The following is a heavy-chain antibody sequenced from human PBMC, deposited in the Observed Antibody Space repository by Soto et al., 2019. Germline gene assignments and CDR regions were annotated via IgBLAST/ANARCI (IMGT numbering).Heavy chain of an antibody. CDR2: INGYNGNT. D-gene: IGHD3-16*01. CDR1: GYNCTRSG. CDR3: ARMGDVPYYYYGMDV. V-gene: IGHV1-18*01. J-gene: IGHJ6*02. Sequence: QLVKSGAEVKKPGASVKVSCKASGYNCTRSGISSARQAPGQGLEWMGWINGYNGNTNYTQKIQGRITMTTDTPTSTAYMELRSLRSDDTAVYYCARMGDVPYYYYGMDVWGQGTTVIVSS.